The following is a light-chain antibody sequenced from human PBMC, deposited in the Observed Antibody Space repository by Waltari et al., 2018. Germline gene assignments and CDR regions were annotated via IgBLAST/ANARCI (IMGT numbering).Light chain of an antibody. Sequence: SFVLTQPPSVSVAPGKTAQISCLANNIGSKNVHWYQQRPGQAPVVVIYYDGDRPSGIPERFSGSNSGNTATLTISRVEAGDEADYYCQVWDSSSDPVVFGGGTKLTVL. CDR1: NIGSKN. J-gene: IGLJ3*02. CDR2: YDG. V-gene: IGLV3-21*04. CDR3: QVWDSSSDPVV.